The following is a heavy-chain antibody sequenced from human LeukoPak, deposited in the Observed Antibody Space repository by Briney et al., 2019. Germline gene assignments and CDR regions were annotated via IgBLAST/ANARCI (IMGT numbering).Heavy chain of an antibody. J-gene: IGHJ6*03. D-gene: IGHD6-19*01. V-gene: IGHV4-34*01. Sequence: SETLSLTCAVYGGSFSGYYWSWIRQPPGKGLEWIGEIDHSGSTNYNPSLQSRVTISVDTSKNQFSLKLSSVTAADTAVYYCARDGYSSGSRYYYYMDVWGKGTTVTVSS. CDR1: GGSFSGYY. CDR2: IDHSGST. CDR3: ARDGYSSGSRYYYYMDV.